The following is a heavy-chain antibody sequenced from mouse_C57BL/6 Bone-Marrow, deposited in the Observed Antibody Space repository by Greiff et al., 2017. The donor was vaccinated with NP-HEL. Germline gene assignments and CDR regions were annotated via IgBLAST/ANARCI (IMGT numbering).Heavy chain of an antibody. CDR1: GFTFSSYG. J-gene: IGHJ3*01. CDR3: ARHYGNYLFAY. D-gene: IGHD2-1*01. Sequence: EVMLVESGGDLVKPGGSLKLSCAASGFTFSSYGMSWVRQTPDKRLEWVATISSCGSYTYYPDSVQGRFTISRDNAKNTLYLQMSSLKSEDTAMYYCARHYGNYLFAYWGQGTLVTVSA. CDR2: ISSCGSYT. V-gene: IGHV5-6*01.